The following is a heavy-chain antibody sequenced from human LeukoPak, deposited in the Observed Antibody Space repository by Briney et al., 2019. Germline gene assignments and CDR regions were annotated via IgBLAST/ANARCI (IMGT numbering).Heavy chain of an antibody. CDR2: INPNSGGT. CDR3: ARGKLDYYDSSGYYDC. V-gene: IGHV1-2*02. CDR1: GYTFTSYG. J-gene: IGHJ4*02. D-gene: IGHD3-22*01. Sequence: ASVKVSCKASGYTFTSYGISWVRQAPGQGLEWMGWINPNSGGTNYAQKFQGRVTMTRDTSISTAYMELSRLRSDDTAVYYCARGKLDYYDSSGYYDCWGQGTLVTVSS.